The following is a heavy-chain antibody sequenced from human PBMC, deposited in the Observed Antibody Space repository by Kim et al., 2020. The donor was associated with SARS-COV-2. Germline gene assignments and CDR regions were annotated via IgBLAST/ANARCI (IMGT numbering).Heavy chain of an antibody. D-gene: IGHD6-19*01. CDR3: AKRDNSGWYFFDC. V-gene: IGHV3-23*01. Sequence: GGSLRLSCAASGFTFSSYGMSWVRQAPGKGLEWVSSISKNGGNTYYGDSVKGRFTISRDNSKNTLYLQMNSLRAEDTAVYYCAKRDNSGWYFFDCWGQGALVTVSS. CDR2: ISKNGGNT. CDR1: GFTFSSYG. J-gene: IGHJ4*02.